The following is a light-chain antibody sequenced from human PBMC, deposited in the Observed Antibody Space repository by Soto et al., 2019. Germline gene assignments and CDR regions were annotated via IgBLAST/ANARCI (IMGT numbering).Light chain of an antibody. CDR1: QGINSH. V-gene: IGKV1-9*01. CDR3: QQVRCYPLN. J-gene: IGKJ4*01. Sequence: DIQLTQSPSFLYAYVGDRVTITCRASQGINSHLAWYQQGPGKAPKLLSYAASTWQSGVPARISVIASGTEFTLKISSLQPEDFATHYCQQVRCYPLNFGGGTKVDIK. CDR2: AAS.